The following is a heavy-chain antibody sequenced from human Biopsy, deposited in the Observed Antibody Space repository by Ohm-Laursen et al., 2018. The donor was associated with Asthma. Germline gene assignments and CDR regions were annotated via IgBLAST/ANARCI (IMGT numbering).Heavy chain of an antibody. Sequence: TLSLTCSLSSGSGGYMRSGNYYWGWIRQPPGKGLEWIGSIYYSGTTYYNPSLESRVTVSEDTSKNQFSLKLTSVTAADTAVYYCVRGSSSWHHGPFHYYYGLDVWGRGTTATVSS. D-gene: IGHD6-13*01. J-gene: IGHJ6*02. V-gene: IGHV4-39*01. CDR1: SGSGGYMRSGNYY. CDR2: IYYSGTT. CDR3: VRGSSSWHHGPFHYYYGLDV.